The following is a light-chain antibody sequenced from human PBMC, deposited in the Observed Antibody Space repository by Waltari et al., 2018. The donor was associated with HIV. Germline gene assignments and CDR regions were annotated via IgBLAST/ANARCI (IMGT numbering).Light chain of an antibody. J-gene: IGKJ2*03. CDR2: AAS. V-gene: IGKV1-9*01. Sequence: DTQLTQSPSFVSVSVGDRVTITCRASQGISSYLAWYQQKPGKAPELLIYAASTLQSGVPSRFSGSGSGTEFTLTISSLQPEDFATYYCQQLNTYPSFGQGTKLEIK. CDR3: QQLNTYPS. CDR1: QGISSY.